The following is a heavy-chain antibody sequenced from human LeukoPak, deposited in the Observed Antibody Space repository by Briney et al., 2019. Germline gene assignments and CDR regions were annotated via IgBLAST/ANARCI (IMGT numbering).Heavy chain of an antibody. CDR3: VCPIMGATL. Sequence: GESLKISCKGSGYSFTSYWISWVRQMPGKGLEWMGRIDPSDSYTNYSPSFQGHVAISADKSISTAYLQWSSLKASDTAMYYCVCPIMGATLWGQGTLVTVSS. J-gene: IGHJ4*02. V-gene: IGHV5-10-1*01. CDR1: GYSFTSYW. CDR2: IDPSDSYT. D-gene: IGHD1-26*01.